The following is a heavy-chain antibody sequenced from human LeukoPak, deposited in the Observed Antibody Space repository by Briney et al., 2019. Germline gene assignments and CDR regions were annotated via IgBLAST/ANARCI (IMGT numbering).Heavy chain of an antibody. J-gene: IGHJ6*02. Sequence: SVKVSCKASGGTFSSYTISWVRQAPGQGLEWMGRIIPILGIANYAQKFQGRVTITADKSTSTAYMELSSLRSEDTAVYYCARESGDFWSGYYYYGMDVWGQGTTVTVS. CDR1: GGTFSSYT. CDR2: IIPILGIA. V-gene: IGHV1-69*04. CDR3: ARESGDFWSGYYYYGMDV. D-gene: IGHD3-3*01.